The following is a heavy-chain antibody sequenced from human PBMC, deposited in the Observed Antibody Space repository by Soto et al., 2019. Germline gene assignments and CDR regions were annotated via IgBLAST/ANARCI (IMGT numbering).Heavy chain of an antibody. J-gene: IGHJ4*02. CDR3: ARDPHYDFWDGGTDY. CDR2: ISSSSSTI. D-gene: IGHD3-3*01. Sequence: GGSLRLSCAASGFTFSSYSMNWVRQAPGKGLEWVSYISSSSSTIYYADSVKGRFTISRDNAKNSLYLQMNSLRAEDTAVYYCARDPHYDFWDGGTDYWGQGTLVTVSS. CDR1: GFTFSSYS. V-gene: IGHV3-48*01.